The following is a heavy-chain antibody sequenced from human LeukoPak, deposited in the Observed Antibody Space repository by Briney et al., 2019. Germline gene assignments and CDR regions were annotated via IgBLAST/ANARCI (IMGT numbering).Heavy chain of an antibody. D-gene: IGHD4-17*01. CDR3: ARRIALYYGDYGWYFDL. CDR2: INHSGST. V-gene: IGHV4-34*01. CDR1: GGSFSGYY. Sequence: SETLSLTCAVFGGSFSGYYWSWIRQPPGKGLEWIGEINHSGSTNYNPSLKSRVTMSVDTSKNQFSLKLSSVTAADTAVYYCARRIALYYGDYGWYFDLWGRGTLVTVSS. J-gene: IGHJ2*01.